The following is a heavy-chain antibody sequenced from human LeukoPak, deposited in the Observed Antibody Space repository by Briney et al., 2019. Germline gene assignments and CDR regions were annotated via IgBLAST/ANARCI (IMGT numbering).Heavy chain of an antibody. J-gene: IGHJ6*03. CDR2: IYYSGST. V-gene: IGHV4-59*01. CDR1: GGSISSYY. Sequence: SETLSLTCTVSGGSISSYYWSWIRQPPGKGLEWIGYIYYSGSTNYNPSLKSRVTISVDTSKNQFSLKLSSVTAADTAVYYCARGSESPYYYYYMDVWGEGTTVTISS. CDR3: ARGSESPYYYYYMDV.